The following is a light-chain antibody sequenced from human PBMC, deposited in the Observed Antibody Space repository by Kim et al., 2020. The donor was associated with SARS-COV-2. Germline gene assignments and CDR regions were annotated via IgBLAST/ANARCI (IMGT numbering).Light chain of an antibody. J-gene: IGKJ4*01. CDR3: LQCNEWPPVT. CDR1: RDVYIN. Sequence: ETVMTQSPATLSLSPGEIATLVFRASRDVYINLAWYQQKPGQSPRLLIFGASTRATGVPSRFSGSGSGTDFTLTINSLQSEDSAVYYCLQCNEWPPVTFGGGTKVDIK. V-gene: IGKV3-15*01. CDR2: GAS.